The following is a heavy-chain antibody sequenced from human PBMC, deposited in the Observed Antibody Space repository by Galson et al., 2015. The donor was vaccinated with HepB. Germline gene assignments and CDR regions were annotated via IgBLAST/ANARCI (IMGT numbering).Heavy chain of an antibody. Sequence: PALVKPTQTLTLTCTVSGFSLSNARMGVSWIRQPPGKALEWLAHIFSNDEKSYSTSLKSRLTISKDTSKNQVVLTMTNMDPVDTATYYCALTRGDSKRRFDYWGQGTLVTVSS. D-gene: IGHD3-16*01. J-gene: IGHJ4*02. CDR3: ALTRGDSKRRFDY. CDR1: GFSLSNARMG. CDR2: IFSNDEK. V-gene: IGHV2-26*01.